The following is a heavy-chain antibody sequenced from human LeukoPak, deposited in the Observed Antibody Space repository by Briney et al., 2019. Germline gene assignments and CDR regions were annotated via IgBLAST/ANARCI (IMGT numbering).Heavy chain of an antibody. CDR1: GYTFTDYY. V-gene: IGHV1-18*04. CDR2: ISAYNGNT. Sequence: ASVKVSCKASGYTFTDYYMHWVRQAPGQGLEWMGWISAYNGNTNYAQKLQGRVTMTTDTSTSTAYMELRSLRSDDTAVYYCAREYSYGRFDYWGQGTLVTVSS. D-gene: IGHD5-18*01. J-gene: IGHJ4*02. CDR3: AREYSYGRFDY.